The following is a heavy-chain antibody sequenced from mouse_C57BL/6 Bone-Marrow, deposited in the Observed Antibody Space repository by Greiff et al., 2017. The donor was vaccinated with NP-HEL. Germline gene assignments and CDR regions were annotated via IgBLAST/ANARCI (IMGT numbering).Heavy chain of an antibody. V-gene: IGHV2-5*01. D-gene: IGHD1-1*01. CDR2: IWRGGST. Sequence: VQLQQSGPGLVQPSQSLSITCTVSGFSLTSYGVHWVRQSPGKGLEWLGVIWRGGSTDYNAAFMSRLSITKDNSKSQVFFKMNSLQADDTAIYYCAKMGIYYYGSSLGDYWGQGTSVTVSS. CDR1: GFSLTSYG. CDR3: AKMGIYYYGSSLGDY. J-gene: IGHJ4*01.